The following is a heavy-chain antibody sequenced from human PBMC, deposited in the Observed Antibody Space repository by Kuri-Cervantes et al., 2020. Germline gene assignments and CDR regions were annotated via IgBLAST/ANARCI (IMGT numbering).Heavy chain of an antibody. CDR2: IWYDGSNK. CDR1: GFTFSSYG. D-gene: IGHD3-3*01. Sequence: GESLKISCAASGFTFSSYGMHWVRQAPGKGLEWVAVIWYDGSNKYYADSVKGRFTISRDNSKNTLYLQMNSLRAEDTAVYYCAREHYDFWSGYLGGWYFDYWGQGTLVTVSS. V-gene: IGHV3-30*19. CDR3: AREHYDFWSGYLGGWYFDY. J-gene: IGHJ4*02.